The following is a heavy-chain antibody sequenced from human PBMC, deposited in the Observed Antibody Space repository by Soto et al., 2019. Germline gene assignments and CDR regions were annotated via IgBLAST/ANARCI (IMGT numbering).Heavy chain of an antibody. D-gene: IGHD3-10*01. CDR1: GGTFSSYA. CDR3: DYYYGSGSYYYGMDV. CDR2: IIPIFGTA. Sequence: SVKVSCKASGGTFSSYAISWVRQAPGQGLEWMGGIIPIFGTANYAQKFQGRVTITADESTSTAYMELSSLRSEDTAVYYCDYYYGSGSYYYGMDVWGQGTTVTVSS. V-gene: IGHV1-69*13. J-gene: IGHJ6*02.